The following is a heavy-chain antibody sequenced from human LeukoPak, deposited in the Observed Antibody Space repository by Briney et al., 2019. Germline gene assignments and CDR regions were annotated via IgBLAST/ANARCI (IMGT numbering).Heavy chain of an antibody. CDR2: ISSSSSYI. J-gene: IGHJ3*02. Sequence: GGSLRLSCAASGFTFSSYSMNWVRQAPGKGLEWVSSISSSSSYIYYADSVKGRFTISRDNAKNSLYLQMNSLRAEDTAVYYCARVNAFDAFDIWGQGTMVTVSS. CDR3: ARVNAFDAFDI. V-gene: IGHV3-21*01. CDR1: GFTFSSYS.